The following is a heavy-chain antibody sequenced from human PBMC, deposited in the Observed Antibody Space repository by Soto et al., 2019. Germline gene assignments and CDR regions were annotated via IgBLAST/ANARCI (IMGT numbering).Heavy chain of an antibody. D-gene: IGHD3-3*01. Sequence: QLQLQESGPGLVKPSETLSLTCTVSGGSISSSSYYWGWIRQPPGKGLEWIGSIYYSGSTYYNPSLKSRVTKSENTTKNQSPLKLSSVTAADTDVCYWARQTTTIYISDNWGQGTLVTAST. CDR1: GGSISSSSYY. J-gene: IGHJ4*02. CDR3: ARQTTTIYISDN. CDR2: IYYSGST. V-gene: IGHV4-39*01.